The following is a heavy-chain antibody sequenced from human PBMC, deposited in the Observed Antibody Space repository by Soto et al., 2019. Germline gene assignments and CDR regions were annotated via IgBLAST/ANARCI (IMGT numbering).Heavy chain of an antibody. V-gene: IGHV3-30-3*01. CDR3: ARESPVFSWYFDL. CDR1: GFTLRDYP. J-gene: IGHJ2*01. Sequence: QVQLVESGGGVVQPGGSLRLSCAAPGFTLRDYPMNWVRQAPGKGLEWVALISYDGSKKYYADSVRGRFTISRDISKNTLYLQMSSLTTEDTSVYYCARESPVFSWYFDLWGRGTLVTVSS. CDR2: ISYDGSKK.